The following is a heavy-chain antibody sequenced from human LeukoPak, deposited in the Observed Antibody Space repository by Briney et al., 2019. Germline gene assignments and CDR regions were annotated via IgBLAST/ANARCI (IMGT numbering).Heavy chain of an antibody. V-gene: IGHV4-31*03. D-gene: IGHD4-17*01. J-gene: IGHJ2*01. CDR1: GGSISSGGYY. CDR3: ARDPAMTTVTTRDWYFDL. CDR2: IYYSGST. Sequence: SQTLSLTGTVSGGSISSGGYYWSWIRQHPGKGLEWIGYIYYSGSTYYNPSLKSRVTISVDTSKNQFSLKLSSVTAADTAVYYCARDPAMTTVTTRDWYFDLWGRGTLVTVSS.